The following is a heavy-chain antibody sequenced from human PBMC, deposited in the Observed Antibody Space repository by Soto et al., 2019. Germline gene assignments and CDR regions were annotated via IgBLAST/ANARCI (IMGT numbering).Heavy chain of an antibody. J-gene: IGHJ3*02. V-gene: IGHV1-69*13. D-gene: IGHD3-10*01. CDR3: ACYYGSGSYLSSLGAFDI. Sequence: SVKVSCKASGGTFSSYAISWVRQAPGQGLEWMGGIIPIFGTANYAQKFQGRVTITADESTSTAYMELSSLRSEDTAVYYCACYYGSGSYLSSLGAFDIWGQGTMVTVS. CDR1: GGTFSSYA. CDR2: IIPIFGTA.